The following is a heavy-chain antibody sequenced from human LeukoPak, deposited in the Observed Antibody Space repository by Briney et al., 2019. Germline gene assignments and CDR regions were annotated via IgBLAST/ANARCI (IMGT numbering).Heavy chain of an antibody. Sequence: GASVTVSCKTSGYTFNTYGITWFRQAPGQGLEWMGWISPYNGDTNFAQKFQGRVTMMTDTSTSTGYMELRSLRSDDTAVYYCARASTRAAATGYDPWGQGSLVTVSS. J-gene: IGHJ5*02. V-gene: IGHV1-18*01. D-gene: IGHD6-13*01. CDR1: GYTFNTYG. CDR3: ARASTRAAATGYDP. CDR2: ISPYNGDT.